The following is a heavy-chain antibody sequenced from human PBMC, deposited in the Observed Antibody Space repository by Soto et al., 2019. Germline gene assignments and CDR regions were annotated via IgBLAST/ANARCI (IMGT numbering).Heavy chain of an antibody. V-gene: IGHV5-51*01. CDR2: IYPGDSDT. Sequence: GYSLKISCKGSGYSFTSYWIGWVRQMPGKGLEWMGIIYPGDSDTRYSPSFQGQVTISADKSISTAYLQWSSLKASDTAMYYGARSRRRQLWGNYYYYGMDGWGKRTKVTV. D-gene: IGHD5-18*01. CDR1: GYSFTSYW. CDR3: ARSRRRQLWGNYYYYGMDG. J-gene: IGHJ6*04.